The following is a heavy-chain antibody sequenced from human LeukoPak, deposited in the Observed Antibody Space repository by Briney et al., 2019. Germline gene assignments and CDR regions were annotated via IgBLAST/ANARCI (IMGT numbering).Heavy chain of an antibody. V-gene: IGHV3-53*01. CDR1: GFTVSSNY. CDR3: ARSRDGYKRFDS. D-gene: IGHD5-24*01. J-gene: IGHJ4*02. CDR2: IYSDGRT. Sequence: GGSLRLSCAASGFTVSSNYMSWVRQAPGKGLEWVSVIYSDGRTYYADSVKGRFTISRDNSKNTLYLQMNSLRAEDTAVYFCARSRDGYKRFDSWGQGTLVTVSS.